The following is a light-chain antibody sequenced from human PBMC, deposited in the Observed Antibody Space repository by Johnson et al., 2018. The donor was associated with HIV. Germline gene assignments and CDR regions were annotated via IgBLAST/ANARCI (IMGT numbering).Light chain of an antibody. CDR1: SSNIGNNY. J-gene: IGLJ1*01. Sequence: HSVLTQPPSVSAAPGQRVTISCSGSSSNIGNNYVSWYQQLPGTAPKLLIYDNNKRPSGIPDRFSGSKSGTSATLGITGLQTGDEADYYCGTWDSSLSASYVSGTWTKVTVL. V-gene: IGLV1-51*01. CDR2: DNN. CDR3: GTWDSSLSASYV.